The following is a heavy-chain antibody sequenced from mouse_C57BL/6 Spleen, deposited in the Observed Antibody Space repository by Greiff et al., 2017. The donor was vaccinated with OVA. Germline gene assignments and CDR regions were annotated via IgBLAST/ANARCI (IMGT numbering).Heavy chain of an antibody. CDR2: ISDGGSYT. J-gene: IGHJ3*01. CDR3: ARGDIYDGYYWFAY. V-gene: IGHV5-4*01. D-gene: IGHD2-3*01. CDR1: GFTFSSYA. Sequence: EVQLVESGGGLVKPGGSLKLSCAASGFTFSSYAMSWVRQTPEKRLEWVATISDGGSYTYYPDNVKGRFTISRDNAKNNLYLQMSHLKSEDTAMYYCARGDIYDGYYWFAYWGQGTLVTVSA.